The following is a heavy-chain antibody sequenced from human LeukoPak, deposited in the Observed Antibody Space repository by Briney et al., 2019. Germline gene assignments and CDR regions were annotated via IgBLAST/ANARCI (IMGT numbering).Heavy chain of an antibody. V-gene: IGHV4-59*01. D-gene: IGHD5-18*01. CDR2: IYYSGST. CDR3: ARTSGYSYGYGFDY. J-gene: IGHJ4*02. Sequence: KASETLSLTCTVSGGSISSYYWSWIRQPPGKGLEWIGYIYYSGSTNYNPSLKSRVTISVDTSKNQFYLKLSSVTAADTAVYYCARTSGYSYGYGFDYWGQGTLVTVSS. CDR1: GGSISSYY.